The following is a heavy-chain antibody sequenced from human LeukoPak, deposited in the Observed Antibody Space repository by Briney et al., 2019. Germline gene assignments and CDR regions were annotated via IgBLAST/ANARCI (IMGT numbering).Heavy chain of an antibody. CDR3: ARGGDRSFDY. D-gene: IGHD3-10*01. J-gene: IGHJ4*02. CDR1: GVSISSNLW. Sequence: SETLSLTCAVSGVSISSNLWWTWVRQPPGKGLEWIAEIHHSGSINYNPSLKSRVTISVDKAKNQYSLNLNSVTAADTAVYYCARGGDRSFDYWGQGTLVTVSS. CDR2: IHHSGSI. V-gene: IGHV4-4*02.